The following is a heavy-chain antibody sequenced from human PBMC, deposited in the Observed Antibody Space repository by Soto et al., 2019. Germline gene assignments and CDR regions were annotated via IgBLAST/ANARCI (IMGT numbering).Heavy chain of an antibody. CDR3: VFFQAEDGIRDTVPVSAFLLNRSSDL. CDR2: IRYDGSNI. V-gene: IGHV3-33*01. J-gene: IGHJ2*01. Sequence: PDKGLEWVAVIRYDGSNIFYADSVKGRFTISRDNSKNTLYLQMNSLRAEDTAVYYCVFFQAEDGIRDTVPVSAFLLNRSSDL. D-gene: IGHD2-15*01.